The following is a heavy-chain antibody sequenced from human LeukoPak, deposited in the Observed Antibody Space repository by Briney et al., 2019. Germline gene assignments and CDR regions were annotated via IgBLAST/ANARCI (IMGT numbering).Heavy chain of an antibody. CDR1: GFTFSKYW. Sequence: GGSLRLSCAASGFTFSKYWMHWVRQAPGKGLVWVSRIKSDGGSISYAGSVKGRFTISRDNAKNTLYLHMNSLRAEDTAVYYCARGGYSVYDRGEGDYWGQGTLVTVSS. D-gene: IGHD5/OR15-5a*01. V-gene: IGHV3-74*01. J-gene: IGHJ4*02. CDR3: ARGGYSVYDRGEGDY. CDR2: IKSDGGSI.